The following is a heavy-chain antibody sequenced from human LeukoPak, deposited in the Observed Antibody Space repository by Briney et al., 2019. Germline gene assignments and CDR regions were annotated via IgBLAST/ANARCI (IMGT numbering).Heavy chain of an antibody. CDR1: GGSISSYY. CDR3: ARGRNTERHIVVVTAVRRAFDI. V-gene: IGHV4-59*01. Sequence: SETLSLTCTVSGGSISSYYWSWIRQPPGKGLEWIGYIYYSGSTNYNPSLKSRVTISVDTSKNQFSLKLSSVTAADTAVYYCARGRNTERHIVVVTAVRRAFDIWGQGTMVTVSS. D-gene: IGHD2-21*02. J-gene: IGHJ3*02. CDR2: IYYSGST.